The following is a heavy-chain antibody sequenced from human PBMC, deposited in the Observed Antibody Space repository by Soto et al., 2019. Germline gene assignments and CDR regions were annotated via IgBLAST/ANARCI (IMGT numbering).Heavy chain of an antibody. J-gene: IGHJ5*02. V-gene: IGHV1-69*01. D-gene: IGHD2-2*01. CDR1: GATFSRYA. CDR3: ARHYVSDCSSTSCRYNWLDP. CDR2: ITPIFGTP. Sequence: SSVKISCKASGATFSRYAIGGVRQSPPQGLEGMVGITPIFGTPRYAQKFQGRVTITADESTSTAYMELSSLTSEDTAVYNCARHYVSDCSSTSCRYNWLDPWGQGTLVSVSS.